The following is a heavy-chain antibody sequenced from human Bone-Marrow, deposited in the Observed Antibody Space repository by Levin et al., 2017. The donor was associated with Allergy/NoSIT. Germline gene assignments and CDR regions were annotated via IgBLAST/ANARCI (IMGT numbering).Heavy chain of an antibody. CDR3: ARRYCTPTSCFFDY. V-gene: IGHV4-59*01. CDR1: GGSISTYF. J-gene: IGHJ4*03. CDR2: IYYSGNT. Sequence: SQTLSLTCTVSGGSISTYFWSWIRQPPGKGLEWIGYIYYSGNTNYNPSLESRVTMSIDTSKNQFSLKLSSVTAADTAVYYCARRYCTPTSCFFDYWGQGTLVTVSS. D-gene: IGHD2-8*01.